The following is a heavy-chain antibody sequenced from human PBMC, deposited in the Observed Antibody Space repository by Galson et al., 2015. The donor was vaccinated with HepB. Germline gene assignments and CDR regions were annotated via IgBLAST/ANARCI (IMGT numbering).Heavy chain of an antibody. V-gene: IGHV3-23*01. CDR1: GFTFSTYA. Sequence: SLRLSCAASGFTFSTYAMSWVRQAPGKGLEWVSGISGSGGSTYYADSVKGRFTISRDNSKNTLYLQMNSLRVEDAAVYYCAKGGWGTIFGVAYVWGKGTTVTVSS. CDR3: AKGGWGTIFGVAYV. D-gene: IGHD3-3*01. CDR2: ISGSGGST. J-gene: IGHJ6*04.